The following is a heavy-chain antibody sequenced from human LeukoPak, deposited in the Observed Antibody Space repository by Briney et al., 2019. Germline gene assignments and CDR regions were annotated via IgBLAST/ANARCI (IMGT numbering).Heavy chain of an antibody. D-gene: IGHD3-22*01. CDR2: IGDNGGNT. CDR1: GFTFSSYA. J-gene: IGHJ4*02. V-gene: IGHV3-23*01. CDR3: AKIPVSYSSGWSNFDY. Sequence: GGSLRLSCAASGFTFSSYAMSWVRQTPRTGLEWVSGIGDNGGNTYYADSVKGRFTISRDNSKNTLFLQMNSLRAEDPAVYYCAKIPVSYSSGWSNFDYWGQGTLVTVSS.